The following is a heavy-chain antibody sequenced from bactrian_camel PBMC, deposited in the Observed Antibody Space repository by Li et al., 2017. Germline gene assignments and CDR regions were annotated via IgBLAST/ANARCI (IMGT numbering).Heavy chain of an antibody. D-gene: IGHD3*01. CDR1: EYTYSSNC. Sequence: VQLVESGGGSVQSGGSLLLSCAASEYTYSSNCVGWFRQAPGEEREGVAAINTGDGSTFYSDSVKGRFTITEDKAKNTVYLQMNSLKPEDTAMYYCAADYGPVMTSMWTLSIPETLISGARGPRSPSP. J-gene: IGHJ6*01. V-gene: IGHV3S31*01. CDR3: AADYGPVMTSMWTLSIPETLIS. CDR2: INTGDGST.